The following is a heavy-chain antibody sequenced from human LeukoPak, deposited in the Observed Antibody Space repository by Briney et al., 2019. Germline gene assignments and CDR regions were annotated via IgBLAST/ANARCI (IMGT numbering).Heavy chain of an antibody. CDR3: ARSHYDFWSGYRGFDY. V-gene: IGHV4-4*07. Sequence: SETLSLTCTVSGDSISSYYWNWLRQPAGKGLEWIGRIYTSGSTNYNPSLKSRVTISVDTSKNQFSLKLSSVTAADTAVYYCARSHYDFWSGYRGFDYWGQGTLVTVSS. J-gene: IGHJ4*02. CDR2: IYTSGST. D-gene: IGHD3-3*01. CDR1: GDSISSYY.